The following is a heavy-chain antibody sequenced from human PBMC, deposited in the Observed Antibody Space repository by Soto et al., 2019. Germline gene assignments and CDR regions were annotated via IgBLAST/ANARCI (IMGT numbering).Heavy chain of an antibody. D-gene: IGHD3-3*01. Sequence: ASGKVSCKASGYTFTGYYMHRVRQAPGQGLEWMGWINPNSGGTNYAQKFQGWVTMTRDTSISTAYMELSRLRSDDTAVYYCARAPVYDFWSGYYHTPGTFDIWGQGTMVTVS. CDR2: INPNSGGT. CDR1: GYTFTGYY. V-gene: IGHV1-2*04. CDR3: ARAPVYDFWSGYYHTPGTFDI. J-gene: IGHJ3*02.